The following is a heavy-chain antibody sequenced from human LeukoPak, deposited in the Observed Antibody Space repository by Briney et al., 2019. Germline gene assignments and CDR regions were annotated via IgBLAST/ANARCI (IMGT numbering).Heavy chain of an antibody. CDR2: ISGSGGST. D-gene: IGHD6-13*01. CDR3: AKGAGIAAAPSERYYYYGMDA. J-gene: IGHJ6*02. CDR1: GFTFSSYA. V-gene: IGHV3-23*01. Sequence: GGSLRLSCAASGFTFSSYAMSWVRQAPGKGLEWVSAISGSGGSTYYADSVKGRFIISRDNSKNTLYLQMNSLRAEDTAVYYCAKGAGIAAAPSERYYYYGMDAWGQGTTVTVSS.